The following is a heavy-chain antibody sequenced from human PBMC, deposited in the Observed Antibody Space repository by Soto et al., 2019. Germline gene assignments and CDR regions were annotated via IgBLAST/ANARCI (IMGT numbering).Heavy chain of an antibody. V-gene: IGHV3-48*01. Sequence: EVQLVESGGGLVQPGGSLRLSCAASGFTFSSYSMNWVRQAPGKGLERVSYISSSSSTIYYADSVKGRFTISRDNAMYSLYLQMNSLSAEDTAVYYCAVPLEYCSGGSSYRSHHDAFDIWGQGTMVTVSS. J-gene: IGHJ3*02. CDR3: AVPLEYCSGGSSYRSHHDAFDI. CDR2: ISSSSSTI. D-gene: IGHD2-15*01. CDR1: GFTFSSYS.